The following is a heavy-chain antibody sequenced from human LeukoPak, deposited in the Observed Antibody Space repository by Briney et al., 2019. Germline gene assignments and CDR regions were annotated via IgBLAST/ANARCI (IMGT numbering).Heavy chain of an antibody. CDR3: AKIGSSGYYYGVLGDAFDI. V-gene: IGHV1-8*01. J-gene: IGHJ3*02. CDR2: MSPNSGDT. Sequence: GASVKVSCKASGYTFTSYDFNWVRQATGQRPEWMGWMSPNSGDTGYAQKFQDRVTMTRNTSISTAYMELSSLRSDDTALYYCAKIGSSGYYYGVLGDAFDIWGQGTMVTVSS. CDR1: GYTFTSYD. D-gene: IGHD3-22*01.